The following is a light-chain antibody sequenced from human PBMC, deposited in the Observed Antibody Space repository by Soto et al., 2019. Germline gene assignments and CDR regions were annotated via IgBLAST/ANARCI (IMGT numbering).Light chain of an antibody. J-gene: IGKJ1*01. CDR1: QGISRW. Sequence: DIQMTQSPSSVSASVGDRVTVTCRASQGISRWLAWYQQKPGKAPNLLIYGASSLQSGVPSRFSGSGSGTDFTLTISSLQPEDFATYYCQQANSFPWTFGQGTKV. CDR3: QQANSFPWT. CDR2: GAS. V-gene: IGKV1-12*01.